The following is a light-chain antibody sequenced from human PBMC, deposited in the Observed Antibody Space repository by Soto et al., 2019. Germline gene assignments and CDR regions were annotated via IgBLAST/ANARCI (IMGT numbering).Light chain of an antibody. CDR2: GAS. Sequence: ETVMTQSPATLSVSPGETATLSCRASQSVSISLAWYQQKPGQAPRLLIYGASTRATGIPARFSGSGSGTAFTLTISSLQSEDIALYHCQQYSNWPITFGQGTRLEIK. J-gene: IGKJ5*01. CDR1: QSVSIS. CDR3: QQYSNWPIT. V-gene: IGKV3-15*01.